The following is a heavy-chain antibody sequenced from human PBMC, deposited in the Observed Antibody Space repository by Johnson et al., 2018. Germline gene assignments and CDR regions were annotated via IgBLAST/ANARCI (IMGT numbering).Heavy chain of an antibody. J-gene: IGHJ6*03. D-gene: IGHD1-26*01. CDR1: GGSFSGYY. CDR3: ARGSGSYPYYYYYMDV. Sequence: QVQLQQWGAGLLKPSETXSLTCAVYGGSFSGYYWSWIRQPPGKGLEWIGYIYYSGSTNHNPSRKGRVTISVDTSKNQFPLKLSSGTAADTAVYYCARGSGSYPYYYYYMDVWGKGTTVTVSS. V-gene: IGHV4-34*11. CDR2: IYYSGST.